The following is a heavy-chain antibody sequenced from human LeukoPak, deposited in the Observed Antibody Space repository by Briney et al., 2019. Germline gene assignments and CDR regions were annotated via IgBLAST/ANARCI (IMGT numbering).Heavy chain of an antibody. J-gene: IGHJ5*02. CDR2: IYYSGST. Sequence: SETLSLTCTVSGGSISSYYWNWIRQPPGKGLEWIGYIYYSGSTNYNPSLKSRVTISVDTSKNQFSLKLSSVTAADTAVYYCARGAPIQLCLHWFDPWGQGTLVTVSS. CDR1: GGSISSYY. V-gene: IGHV4-59*01. D-gene: IGHD5-18*01. CDR3: ARGAPIQLCLHWFDP.